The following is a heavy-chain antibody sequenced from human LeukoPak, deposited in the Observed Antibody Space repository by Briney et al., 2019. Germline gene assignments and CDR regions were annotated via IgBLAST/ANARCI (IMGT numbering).Heavy chain of an antibody. CDR2: IWYDGSNK. Sequence: PGGSLRLSCAASGFTFSSYGMHWVRQAPGKGLEWVAAIWYDGSNKYYADSVKGRFTISRDNSKNTLYLQMNSLRAEDTAVYYCAREQNRIAAAGLFDYWGQGTLVTVSS. D-gene: IGHD6-13*01. CDR1: GFTFSSYG. V-gene: IGHV3-33*01. CDR3: AREQNRIAAAGLFDY. J-gene: IGHJ4*02.